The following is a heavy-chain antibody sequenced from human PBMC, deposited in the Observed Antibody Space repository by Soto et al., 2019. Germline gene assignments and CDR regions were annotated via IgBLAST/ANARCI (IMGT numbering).Heavy chain of an antibody. CDR3: ARDEGYSSSVAY. CDR2: ISSRSNII. V-gene: IGHV3-48*02. Sequence: XTLSLPFTVSGGSISSSSYYWGFIRQPPGKGLEWVSYISSRSNIIYYADSVKGRFTISRDNAKNSLYLQMNRMREEDTAVYYCARDEGYSSSVAYWGQGTLVTVSS. CDR1: GGSISSSS. D-gene: IGHD6-6*01. J-gene: IGHJ4*02.